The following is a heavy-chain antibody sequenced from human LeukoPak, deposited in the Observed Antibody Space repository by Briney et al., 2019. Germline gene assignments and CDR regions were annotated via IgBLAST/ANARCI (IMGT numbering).Heavy chain of an antibody. CDR2: ISGSGGGT. D-gene: IGHD2-2*01. J-gene: IGHJ5*02. V-gene: IGHV3-23*01. CDR3: AQRLWSTRTSCYDCWLDP. CDR1: GFPFSGSG. Sequence: QPGGSLRLSCAASGFPFSGSGMHWVRQAAGKGLEWVSLISGSGGGTYYADSVKGRFTISRDNSKNTLYLQLNSLRVEDTAVYYCAQRLWSTRTSCYDCWLDPWGQGTLVTVSS.